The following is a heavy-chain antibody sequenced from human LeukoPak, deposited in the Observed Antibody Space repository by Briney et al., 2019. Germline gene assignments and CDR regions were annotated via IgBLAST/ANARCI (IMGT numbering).Heavy chain of an antibody. CDR1: GFTLNNYA. Sequence: GGSLSLSCAASGFTLNNYAINWVRQAPGKELDGVAVISYDGSSKYYADSLKRLFTISRDASKNTLYLQMNSLRADDTAVYYCARGQRAHVEWYYYMDVWGKGTTVTVSS. D-gene: IGHD2-15*01. CDR2: ISYDGSSK. CDR3: ARGQRAHVEWYYYMDV. J-gene: IGHJ6*03. V-gene: IGHV3-30*04.